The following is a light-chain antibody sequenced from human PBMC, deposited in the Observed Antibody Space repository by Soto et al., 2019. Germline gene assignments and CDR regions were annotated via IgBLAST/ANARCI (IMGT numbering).Light chain of an antibody. Sequence: EIVLTQSPATLSLSPGEGATLSCRASQSVSSYLAWYQQKPGQAPRLLIYDASNRATGIPPSFSGSGSGTDFTLIISSLEPEDFAVYYCQHRSNWPVTFGLGTKVEV. CDR3: QHRSNWPVT. J-gene: IGKJ1*01. CDR2: DAS. V-gene: IGKV3-11*01. CDR1: QSVSSY.